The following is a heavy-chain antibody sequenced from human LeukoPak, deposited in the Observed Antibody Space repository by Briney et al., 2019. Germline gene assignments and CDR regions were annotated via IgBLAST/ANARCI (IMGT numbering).Heavy chain of an antibody. J-gene: IGHJ6*03. V-gene: IGHV4-34*01. CDR3: ARGRSSMVRGYYMDV. CDR1: GGSFTIYS. D-gene: IGHD3-10*01. CDR2: INHSGNT. Sequence: SETLSLTCAVYGGSFTIYSWTWIRQSPGKGLEWIGEINHSGNTNYNPSLKSRVTISVDTSKNQFSLQVTSVTAADTAVYYCARGRSSMVRGYYMDVWGKGTTVTISS.